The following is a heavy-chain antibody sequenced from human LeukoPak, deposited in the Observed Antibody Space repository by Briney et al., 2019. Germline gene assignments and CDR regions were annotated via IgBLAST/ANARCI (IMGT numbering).Heavy chain of an antibody. CDR3: AKSGGSGLIDY. V-gene: IGHV4-39*01. Sequence: PSETLSLTCNVSGVSISSSSYYWGWIRQPPGKGLEWIGSIYSSGSTYYNSSLKSRVTISIDTSKNQFSLNLSSVTAADTAVYYCAKSGGSGLIDYWGQGTLVTVSS. D-gene: IGHD1-26*01. CDR2: IYSSGST. CDR1: GVSISSSSYY. J-gene: IGHJ4*02.